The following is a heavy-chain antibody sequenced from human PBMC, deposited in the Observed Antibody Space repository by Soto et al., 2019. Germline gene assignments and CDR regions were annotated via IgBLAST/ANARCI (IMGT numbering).Heavy chain of an antibody. V-gene: IGHV3-66*01. CDR1: GFIVGSNY. D-gene: IGHD1-1*01. CDR3: EGWNHGDAFDI. Sequence: GGSLRLSCAASGFIVGSNYMSWVRQAPGKGLEWVSVIHSGGGTYYADSVQGRFTISRDSSKNTLYLQMNSLRVEDTAVYYCEGWNHGDAFDIWGQGTKVTVSS. CDR2: IHSGGGT. J-gene: IGHJ3*02.